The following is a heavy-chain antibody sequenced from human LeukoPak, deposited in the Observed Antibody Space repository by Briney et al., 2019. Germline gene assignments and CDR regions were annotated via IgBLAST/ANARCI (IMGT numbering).Heavy chain of an antibody. Sequence: GGSLRLSCTASGFTFGDYAMSWFRQAPGKGLEWVAFIRSKAYGGTTEYAASVKGRFTISRDDSKSIAYLQMNSLKTEDTAVYYCARGIAGRPPFYYYYFDVWGKGTTVTVSS. CDR1: GFTFGDYA. D-gene: IGHD6-6*01. V-gene: IGHV3-49*03. J-gene: IGHJ6*03. CDR3: ARGIAGRPPFYYYYFDV. CDR2: IRSKAYGGTT.